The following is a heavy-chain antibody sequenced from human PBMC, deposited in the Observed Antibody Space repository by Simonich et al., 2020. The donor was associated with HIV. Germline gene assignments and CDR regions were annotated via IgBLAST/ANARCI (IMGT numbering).Heavy chain of an antibody. V-gene: IGHV3-15*01. Sequence: EVQLVESGGGLVNPGGSLRLSCAASGFTFTTTWMSWVRQAPGKGMEGVGRIKRKATGRTTDYAAPVKGRFTISRDDSGNTLYLQMNSLKTEDTAIYYCTTTFFSDSSGSYWGQGTLVIVSS. CDR2: IKRKATGRTT. J-gene: IGHJ4*02. CDR1: GFTFTTTW. D-gene: IGHD3-22*01. CDR3: TTTFFSDSSGSY.